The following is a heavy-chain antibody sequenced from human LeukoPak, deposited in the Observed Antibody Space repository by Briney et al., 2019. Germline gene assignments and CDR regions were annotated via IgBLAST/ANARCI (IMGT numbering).Heavy chain of an antibody. D-gene: IGHD5-12*01. CDR1: GFTFDDYA. Sequence: GGSLRLSCAASGFTFDDYAMHWVRQAPGKGLEWVSGISWNSGSIGYADSVKGRFTISRDNAKNSLYLQMNSLRAEDTALYYCAKDISDTLRPSDAFDIWGQGTMVTVSS. V-gene: IGHV3-9*01. J-gene: IGHJ3*02. CDR2: ISWNSGSI. CDR3: AKDISDTLRPSDAFDI.